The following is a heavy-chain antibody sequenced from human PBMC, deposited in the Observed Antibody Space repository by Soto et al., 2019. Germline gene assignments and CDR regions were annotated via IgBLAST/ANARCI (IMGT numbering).Heavy chain of an antibody. CDR3: ARGPITGTPPHYYYMDV. D-gene: IGHD1-20*01. CDR1: CSSFCGYY. CDR2: INHSGST. J-gene: IGHJ6*03. V-gene: IGHV4-34*01. Sequence: PSDTLSLTCALYCSSFCGYYWSWMRQPPGKGLEWIGEINHSGSTNYNPSLKSRVTISVDTSKNQFSLKLSSVTAADTAVYYCARGPITGTPPHYYYMDVWGKGTTVT.